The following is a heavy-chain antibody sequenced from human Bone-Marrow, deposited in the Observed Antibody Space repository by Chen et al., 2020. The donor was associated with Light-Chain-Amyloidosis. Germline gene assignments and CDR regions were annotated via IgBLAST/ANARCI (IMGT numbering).Heavy chain of an antibody. Sequence: QVQLQESGPGLVKPSQTLSLPCTVSGGSISSGGYYWSWIRQHPGKGLEWIGYIYYSGSTYYNPSLKSRVTMSVDTSKNQFSLKLSSVTAADTAVYYCARGPSDYGDPYYYYYYMDVWGKGTTVTVSS. J-gene: IGHJ6*03. D-gene: IGHD4-17*01. CDR3: ARGPSDYGDPYYYYYYMDV. CDR1: GGSISSGGYY. CDR2: IYYSGST. V-gene: IGHV4-31*03.